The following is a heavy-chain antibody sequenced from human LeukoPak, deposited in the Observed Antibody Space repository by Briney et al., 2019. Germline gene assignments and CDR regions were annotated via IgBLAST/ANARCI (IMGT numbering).Heavy chain of an antibody. CDR2: IYHSGST. CDR1: GGSISSGGYY. J-gene: IGHJ3*02. V-gene: IGHV4-30-2*01. CDR3: ARHLTQWLVPDAFDI. Sequence: SETLSLTCTVSGGSISSGGYYWSWIRQPPGKGLEWIGYIYHSGSTYYNPSLKSRVTISVDTSKNQFSLKLSSVTAADTAVYYCARHLTQWLVPDAFDIWGQGTMVTVSS. D-gene: IGHD6-19*01.